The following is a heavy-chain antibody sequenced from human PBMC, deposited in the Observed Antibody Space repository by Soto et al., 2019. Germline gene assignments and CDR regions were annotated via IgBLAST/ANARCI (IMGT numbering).Heavy chain of an antibody. CDR2: ISGSGGST. CDR1: GFTFSSYA. J-gene: IGHJ4*02. D-gene: IGHD3-10*01. V-gene: IGHV3-23*04. CDR3: AKGFSYYYGSGSYYFDY. Sequence: VQLVESGGGVVQPGRSLRLSCAASGFTFSSYAMSWVRQAPGKGLEWVSAISGSGGSTYYADSVKGRFTISRDNSKNTLDLQMNSLRAEDTAVYYCAKGFSYYYGSGSYYFDYWGQGTLVTVSS.